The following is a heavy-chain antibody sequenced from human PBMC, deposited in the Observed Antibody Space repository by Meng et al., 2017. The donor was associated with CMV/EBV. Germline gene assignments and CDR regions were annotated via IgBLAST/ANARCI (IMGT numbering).Heavy chain of an antibody. CDR1: GGSISSSSYY. Sequence: GSLRLSCTVSGGSISSSSYYWGWIRQPPGKGLEWIGSIYYSGSTYYNPSLKSRVTISVDTSKNQFSLELSSVTAADTAVYYCARVSQYYDFWSGYYTPYYYYYGMDVWGQGTTVTVSS. CDR3: ARVSQYYDFWSGYYTPYYYYYGMDV. V-gene: IGHV4-39*07. D-gene: IGHD3-3*01. CDR2: IYYSGST. J-gene: IGHJ6*02.